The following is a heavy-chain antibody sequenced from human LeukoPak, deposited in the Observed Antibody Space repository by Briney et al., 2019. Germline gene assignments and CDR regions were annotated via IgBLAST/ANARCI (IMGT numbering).Heavy chain of an antibody. J-gene: IGHJ4*02. CDR1: GYTLTDSY. D-gene: IGHD5-18*01. CDR2: INPNSGDT. Sequence: ASVKGSCKASGYTLTDSYMHWVRQAPGQGLEWLAWINPNSGDTNYAQKFQGRVTVTRDTSISTAYMELSGLTSDDTAVYYCATEEQYRNYFDHWGQGTLVTVSS. CDR3: ATEEQYRNYFDH. V-gene: IGHV1-2*02.